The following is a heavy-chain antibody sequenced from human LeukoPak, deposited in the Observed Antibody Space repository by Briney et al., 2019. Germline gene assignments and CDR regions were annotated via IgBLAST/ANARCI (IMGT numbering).Heavy chain of an antibody. CDR1: GFTFSSYS. V-gene: IGHV3-21*01. Sequence: GGSLRLSCAASGFTFSSYSMNWVRQAPGKGLEWVSSISSSSSYIYYADSVKGRSTISRDNAKNSLYLQMNSLRAEDTAVYYCARDNWNYESPDYWGQGTLVTVSS. CDR3: ARDNWNYESPDY. CDR2: ISSSSSYI. D-gene: IGHD1-7*01. J-gene: IGHJ4*02.